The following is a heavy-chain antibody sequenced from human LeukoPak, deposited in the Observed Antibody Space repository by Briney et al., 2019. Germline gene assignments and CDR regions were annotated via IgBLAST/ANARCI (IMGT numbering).Heavy chain of an antibody. CDR1: GLTFSSYS. V-gene: IGHV3-21*01. D-gene: IGHD4-11*01. Sequence: GGSLRLSCAASGLTFSSYSMNWVRQAPGKGLEWVSSISSSSSYIYYADSVKGRFTISRDNAKNSLYLQMNSLRAEDTAVYYCARGPSNYFNWFDPGAREPWSPSPQ. CDR3: ARGPSNYFNWFDP. J-gene: IGHJ5*02. CDR2: ISSSSSYI.